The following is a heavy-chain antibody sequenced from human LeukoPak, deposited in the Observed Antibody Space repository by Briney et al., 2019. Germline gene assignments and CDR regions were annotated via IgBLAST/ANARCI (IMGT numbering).Heavy chain of an antibody. CDR1: GFTFSSYE. D-gene: IGHD3-9*01. Sequence: PGGSLRLSCEASGFTFSSYEMNWVRQAPGEGLEWVSYISSSGSTIYYADSVKGRFTISRDNAKNSLYLQMNSLRAEDTAVYYCASQYYDILTGYYHSFDCWGQGTLVTVSS. CDR3: ASQYYDILTGYYHSFDC. V-gene: IGHV3-48*03. J-gene: IGHJ4*02. CDR2: ISSSGSTI.